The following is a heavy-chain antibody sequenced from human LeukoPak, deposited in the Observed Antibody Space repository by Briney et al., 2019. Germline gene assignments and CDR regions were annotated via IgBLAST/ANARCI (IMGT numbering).Heavy chain of an antibody. D-gene: IGHD2-2*01. CDR2: SHSSGRT. J-gene: IGHJ4*02. CDR3: ARRDITRVWSFNY. V-gene: IGHV4-4*07. CDR1: GDSIGNYH. Sequence: SETLPLTCSVSGDSIGNYHWSWIRQPAGKGLEWIGQSHSSGRTNYNPPLESRVTVSIDTPENQFYLTIRSVTAADTAIYYCARRDITRVWSFNYWGQGILVTVS.